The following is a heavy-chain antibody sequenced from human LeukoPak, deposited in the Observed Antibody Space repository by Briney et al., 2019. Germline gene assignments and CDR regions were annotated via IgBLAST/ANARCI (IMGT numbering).Heavy chain of an antibody. V-gene: IGHV1-8*03. CDR2: MNPNSGNT. Sequence: ASVKVSCKASGGTFSSYAISWVRQAPGQGLEWMGWMNPNSGNTGYAQKFQGRVTITRNTSISTAYMELSSLRSEDTAVYYCARTLETYYYDSSGYYYPTYYFDYWGQGTLVTVSS. CDR1: GGTFSSYA. CDR3: ARTLETYYYDSSGYYYPTYYFDY. J-gene: IGHJ4*02. D-gene: IGHD3-22*01.